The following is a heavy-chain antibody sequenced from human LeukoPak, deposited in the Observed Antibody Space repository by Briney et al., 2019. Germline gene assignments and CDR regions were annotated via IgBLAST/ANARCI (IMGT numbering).Heavy chain of an antibody. J-gene: IGHJ4*02. Sequence: GGSLRLSCAASGFTFSSYGMTWVRQAPGKGLEWVSSINNSSSYIYYADSVKGRFTISRDNAKNSLYLQMNSLRAEDTAVYYCARGYSTSRGTFDYWGQGTLVTVSS. D-gene: IGHD6-6*01. CDR3: ARGYSTSRGTFDY. CDR1: GFTFSSYG. V-gene: IGHV3-21*04. CDR2: INNSSSYI.